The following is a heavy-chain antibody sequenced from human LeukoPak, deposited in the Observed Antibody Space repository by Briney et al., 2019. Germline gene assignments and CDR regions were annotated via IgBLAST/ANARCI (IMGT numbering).Heavy chain of an antibody. J-gene: IGHJ2*01. CDR1: GGSISSYY. CDR3: ALFSSHDWYFDL. CDR2: IYYSGST. Sequence: PSETLSVTCTVSGGSISSYYWSWIRQPPGKGLDWIGYIYYSGSTNYNPSLKSRVTISVHTSKNQFSLKVNSNTQADRAVYYCALFSSHDWYFDLWGRGALVTVSS. V-gene: IGHV4-59*03. D-gene: IGHD2-21*01.